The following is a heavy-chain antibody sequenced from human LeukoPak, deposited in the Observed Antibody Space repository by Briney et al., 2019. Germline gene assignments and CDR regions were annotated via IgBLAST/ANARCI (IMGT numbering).Heavy chain of an antibody. Sequence: PGGSLRLSCAASGFTVSSNYMSWVRQAPGKGLEWVSVIYSGGSTYYADSVKGRFTISRDNSKNTLYLQMNSLRAGDTAVYYCARLVYYYYGMDVWGQGTTVTVSS. CDR1: GFTVSSNY. CDR3: ARLVYYYYGMDV. CDR2: IYSGGST. J-gene: IGHJ6*02. V-gene: IGHV3-53*01.